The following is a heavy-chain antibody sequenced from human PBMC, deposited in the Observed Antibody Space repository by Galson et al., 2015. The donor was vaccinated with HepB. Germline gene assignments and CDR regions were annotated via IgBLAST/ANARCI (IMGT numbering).Heavy chain of an antibody. CDR1: RFTFSSYW. Sequence: SLRLSCAASRFTFSSYWMSWVRQAPGKGLEWGANIKQDGSEKYYVDSVKGRFTISRDNAKNSLYLQMNSLRAEDTAVYYCASNWGFDYWGQGTLVTVSS. CDR2: IKQDGSEK. CDR3: ASNWGFDY. V-gene: IGHV3-7*01. J-gene: IGHJ4*02. D-gene: IGHD7-27*01.